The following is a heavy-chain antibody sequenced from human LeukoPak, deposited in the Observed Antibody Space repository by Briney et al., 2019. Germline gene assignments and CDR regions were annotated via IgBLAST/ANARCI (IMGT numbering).Heavy chain of an antibody. CDR2: INTNTGNP. V-gene: IGHV7-4-1*02. Sequence: ASVKVSCKASGYTFTSSAMNWVRQAPGQGLEYMGWINTNTGNPTYAQGFTGQFVFSLDTSVSTAYLQISSLKTEDSAVYYCARDEGITKPFVDWGQGTLVTASS. J-gene: IGHJ4*02. CDR1: GYTFTSSA. D-gene: IGHD1-14*01. CDR3: ARDEGITKPFVD.